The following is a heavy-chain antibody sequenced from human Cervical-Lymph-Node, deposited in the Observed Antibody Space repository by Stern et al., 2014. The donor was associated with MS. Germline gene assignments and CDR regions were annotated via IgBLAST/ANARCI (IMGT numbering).Heavy chain of an antibody. D-gene: IGHD5-24*01. V-gene: IGHV3-30*03. CDR1: GFTFSSYG. J-gene: IGHJ4*02. CDR2: ISYDGNHK. Sequence: MQLVESGGAVVQPGRSLRLSCAASGFTFSSYGMHWVRQAPGKGLEWVTVISYDGNHKYYAASVKGRFTISRDNPKNTLHLKMNSVTPADTVIFYWARAYKDTIMFFDHWAREPLVPLPP. CDR3: ARAYKDTIMFFDH.